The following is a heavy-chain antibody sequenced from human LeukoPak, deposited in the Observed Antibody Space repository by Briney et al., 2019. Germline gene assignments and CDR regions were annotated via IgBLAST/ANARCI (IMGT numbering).Heavy chain of an antibody. CDR2: ISYDGSNK. CDR3: AKVWELLGVDY. V-gene: IGHV3-30*18. Sequence: GGSLRLSCAASGFTFSSYGMHWVRQAPGKGLEWVAVISYDGSNKYYADSVKGRFTISRDNSKNPLYLQMNSLRAEDTAVYYCAKVWELLGVDYWGQGTLVTVSS. CDR1: GFTFSSYG. J-gene: IGHJ4*02. D-gene: IGHD1-26*01.